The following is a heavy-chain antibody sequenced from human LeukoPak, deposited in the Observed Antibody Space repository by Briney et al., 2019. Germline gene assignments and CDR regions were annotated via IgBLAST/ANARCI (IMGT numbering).Heavy chain of an antibody. D-gene: IGHD5-18*01. CDR1: GLTFSNAW. Sequence: GGSLRLSCAASGLTFSNAWMSWVRQAPGKGLEWVGRIKSKTDGGTTDYAAPVKGRFTISRDDSKNTLYLQMNSLKTEDTAVYYCTTGRGIQLWTRNPFDPWGQGTLVTVSS. CDR3: TTGRGIQLWTRNPFDP. J-gene: IGHJ5*02. CDR2: IKSKTDGGTT. V-gene: IGHV3-15*01.